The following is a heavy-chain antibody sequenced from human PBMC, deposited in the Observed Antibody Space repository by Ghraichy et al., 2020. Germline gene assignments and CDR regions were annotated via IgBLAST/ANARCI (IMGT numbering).Heavy chain of an antibody. Sequence: GGSLRLSCTASGLVFTTFAMHWVRYPPVQGMERVSLISGDGSKTSYGASVKGRFTISRDNSKQSVSLHMNSLRPEDTALYFCAKDIYPPQYSSTWFGIDYWGHGTVVSVSS. CDR3: AKDIYPPQYSSTWFGIDY. CDR1: GLVFTTFA. D-gene: IGHD6-13*01. V-gene: IGHV3-43D*03. CDR2: ISGDGSKT. J-gene: IGHJ4*01.